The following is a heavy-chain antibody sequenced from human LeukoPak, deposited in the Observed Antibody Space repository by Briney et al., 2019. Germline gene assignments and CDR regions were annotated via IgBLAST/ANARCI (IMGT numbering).Heavy chain of an antibody. J-gene: IGHJ6*02. V-gene: IGHV3-53*01. CDR1: GFTVSSNY. D-gene: IGHD3-22*01. CDR3: ARDHNYDSSGYYYYGMGV. CDR2: IYSGGST. Sequence: GGSLRLSCAASGFTVSSNYMSWVRQAPGKGLEWVSVIYSGGSTYYADSVKGRFTISRDNSKNTLYLQMNSLRAEDTAVYYCARDHNYDSSGYYYYGMGVWSQGTTVTVSS.